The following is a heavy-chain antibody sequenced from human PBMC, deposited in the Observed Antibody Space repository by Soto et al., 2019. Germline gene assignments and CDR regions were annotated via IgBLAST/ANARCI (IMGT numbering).Heavy chain of an antibody. CDR1: GDSFTTSW. CDR2: IYSGDSDT. D-gene: IGHD3-3*01. CDR3: SNGYYYYLMDV. J-gene: IGHJ6*02. Sequence: GESLKISCKGSGDSFTTSWIGWARQMPGKGLEWMGIIYSGDSDTKYSPSFQGQVTISVDKSISTAYLQWSSLKASDSAIYYCSNGYYYYLMDVWGQGTTVTVSS. V-gene: IGHV5-51*01.